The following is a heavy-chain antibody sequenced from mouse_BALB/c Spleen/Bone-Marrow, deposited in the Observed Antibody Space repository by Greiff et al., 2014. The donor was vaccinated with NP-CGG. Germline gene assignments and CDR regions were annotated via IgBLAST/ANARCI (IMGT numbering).Heavy chain of an antibody. V-gene: IGHV1-62-2*01. J-gene: IGHJ4*01. CDR1: GYTFTEYT. CDR3: ARHEVRYDEGYYAMAY. CDR2: FYPGSGSI. Sequence: VQLEESGAELVKSGASVKLSCKASGYTFTEYTIHWVKQRPGQGLEWIGWFYPGSGSIKYNEKFKDKATLTANKSSSTVYMESSRLTAEDSAVYSCARHEVRYDEGYYAMAYWGQGTSVTVSS. D-gene: IGHD2-14*01.